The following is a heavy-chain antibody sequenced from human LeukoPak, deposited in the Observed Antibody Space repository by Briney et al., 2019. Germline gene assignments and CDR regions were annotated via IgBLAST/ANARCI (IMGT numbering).Heavy chain of an antibody. Sequence: PGGSLRLSCAASGFTFSSYAMNWVRQAPGKGLEWVSAISGSGGYTYYADSVKGRFTISRDNSKNTLYLQMNSLRAEDTAVYYCARDQSAYYGSGSPLDPWGQGTLVTVPS. CDR3: ARDQSAYYGSGSPLDP. J-gene: IGHJ5*02. CDR2: ISGSGGYT. D-gene: IGHD3-10*01. V-gene: IGHV3-23*01. CDR1: GFTFSSYA.